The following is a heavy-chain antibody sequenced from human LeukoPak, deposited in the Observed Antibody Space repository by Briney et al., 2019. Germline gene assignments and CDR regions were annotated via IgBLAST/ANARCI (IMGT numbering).Heavy chain of an antibody. V-gene: IGHV3-30*02. CDR2: IRYDGSNK. J-gene: IGHJ4*02. CDR1: GFTFSSYG. CDR3: ARVVWGQLTYFFDY. D-gene: IGHD3-16*01. Sequence: PGGSLRLSCAASGFTFSSYGMHWVRQAPGKGLEWVAFIRYDGSNKYYADSVKGRFTISRDNARNSLYLQMDSLRAEDTAVYYCARVVWGQLTYFFDYWGQGTLVTVSS.